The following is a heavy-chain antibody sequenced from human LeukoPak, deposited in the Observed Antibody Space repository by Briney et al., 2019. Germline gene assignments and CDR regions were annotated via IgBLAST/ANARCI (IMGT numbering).Heavy chain of an antibody. CDR3: ARVGGNDAFDI. V-gene: IGHV3-64*01. CDR2: ISRNGGDT. Sequence: GSLRLSCTSSGFTFRSYSMHWVRQAPGKGLEYVSAISRNGGDTYYANSVEGRFTISRDNSKNTLYLQMGSLREEDMAVYYCARVGGNDAFDIWGQGTVVTVSS. J-gene: IGHJ3*02. CDR1: GFTFRSYS.